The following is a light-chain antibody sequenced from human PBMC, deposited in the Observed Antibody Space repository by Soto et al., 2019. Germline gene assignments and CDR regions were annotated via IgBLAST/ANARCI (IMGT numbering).Light chain of an antibody. Sequence: QSALTQSASVSGSPGQSITISCTGTSSDVGSYNLVSWYQQHPGKAPKLMIYEVSKRPSGVSNRFSGSKSGNTASLTISGLQAEDEADYFCCSYAGNSTFVFGIGTKLTVL. CDR3: CSYAGNSTFV. CDR1: SSDVGSYNL. V-gene: IGLV2-23*02. CDR2: EVS. J-gene: IGLJ1*01.